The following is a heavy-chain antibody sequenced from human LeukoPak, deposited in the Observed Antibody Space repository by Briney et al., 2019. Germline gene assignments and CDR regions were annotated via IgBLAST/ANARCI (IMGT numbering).Heavy chain of an antibody. CDR3: ATGLLRFLEWLV. CDR2: FDPEDGET. Sequence: ASVKVSCKVSGYTLTELSMHWVRQAPGKGLEWMGGFDPEDGETIYAQKFQGRVTMTEDTSTDTAYMELSSLRSEDTAVYYCATGLLRFLEWLVWGQGTLVTVSS. J-gene: IGHJ4*02. V-gene: IGHV1-24*01. D-gene: IGHD3-3*01. CDR1: GYTLTELS.